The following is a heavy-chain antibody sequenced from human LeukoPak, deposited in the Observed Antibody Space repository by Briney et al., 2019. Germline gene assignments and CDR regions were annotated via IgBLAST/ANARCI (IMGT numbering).Heavy chain of an antibody. Sequence: GGSLRLSWAASGFTFSSYSMNWVRQAPGKGLEWVSFISSSSSYIYYADSVKGRFTISRDNAKNTLYLQMGSLRADDMAVYYCVRVSGSYGYWGQGTLVTVSS. D-gene: IGHD1-26*01. CDR2: ISSSSSYI. CDR1: GFTFSSYS. V-gene: IGHV3-21*01. CDR3: VRVSGSYGY. J-gene: IGHJ4*02.